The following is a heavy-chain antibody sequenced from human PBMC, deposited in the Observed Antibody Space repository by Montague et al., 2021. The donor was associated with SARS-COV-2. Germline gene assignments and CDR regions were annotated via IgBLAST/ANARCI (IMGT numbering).Heavy chain of an antibody. V-gene: IGHV4-34*01. J-gene: IGHJ2*01. D-gene: IGHD3-22*01. Sequence: SETLSLTCAVYGGSFSDYYWSWIRQPPGKGLEWIGEINHSGSTNYNPSLKSRVTISVDTSKNQFSLKLSSVTAADTAVYYCARGAPTNSIIVVVLTGAGWYFDLWGRGTLVTVSS. CDR2: INHSGST. CDR1: GGSFSDYY. CDR3: ARGAPTNSIIVVVLTGAGWYFDL.